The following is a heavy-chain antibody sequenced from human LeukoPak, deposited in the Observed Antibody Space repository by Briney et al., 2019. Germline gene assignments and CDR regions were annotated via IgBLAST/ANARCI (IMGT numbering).Heavy chain of an antibody. CDR3: ARHLNPGRRLLWFGDYYYYYGMDV. CDR1: GGSISSSSYY. CDR2: IYYSGST. Sequence: PSETLSLTCTVPGGSISSSSYYWGWIRQPPGKGLEWIGSIYYSGSTYYNPSLKSRVTISVDTSKDQFSLKLSSVTAADTAVYYCARHLNPGRRLLWFGDYYYYYGMDVWGQGTTVTVSS. D-gene: IGHD3-10*01. V-gene: IGHV4-39*01. J-gene: IGHJ6*02.